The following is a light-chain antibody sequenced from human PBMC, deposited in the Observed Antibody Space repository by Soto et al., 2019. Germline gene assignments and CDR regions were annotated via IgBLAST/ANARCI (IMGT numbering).Light chain of an antibody. Sequence: QSALTQPASVSGSPGQSITISCTGTSSDVGGYNYVSWYQQHSGKAPKLMISEVSNRPSGLSNRFSGSKSGNTASLTISGLQAEDEADYYCSSYTSSSTPYVFGTGTKVTVL. V-gene: IGLV2-14*01. J-gene: IGLJ1*01. CDR3: SSYTSSSTPYV. CDR1: SSDVGGYNY. CDR2: EVS.